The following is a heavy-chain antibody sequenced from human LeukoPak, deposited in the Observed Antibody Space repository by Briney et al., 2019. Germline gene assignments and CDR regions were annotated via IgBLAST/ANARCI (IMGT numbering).Heavy chain of an antibody. CDR3: AKMGPPGGSYYYYYMDA. J-gene: IGHJ6*03. CDR2: IRYDGTNE. Sequence: GGSLRLSCAASGFTFSSYAMHWVRQAPGKGLQWVAFIRYDGTNEYYADSVKGRFTVSRDNSKNTLYLQMNSLRVEDTALYYCAKMGPPGGSYYYYYMDAWGKGTTVTVSS. V-gene: IGHV3-30*02. CDR1: GFTFSSYA. D-gene: IGHD3-16*01.